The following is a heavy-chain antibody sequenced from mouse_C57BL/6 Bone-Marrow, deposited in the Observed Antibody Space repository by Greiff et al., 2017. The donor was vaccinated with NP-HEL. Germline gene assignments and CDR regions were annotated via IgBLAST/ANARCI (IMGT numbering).Heavy chain of an antibody. CDR1: GFTFSDYG. V-gene: IGHV5-17*01. CDR3: ARVDYGSSWYFDV. Sequence: EVQVVESGGGLVKPGGSLKLSCAASGFTFSDYGMHWVRQAPEKGLEWVAYISSGSSTIYYADTVKGQATISRDNAKNTLFLQMTSLRSEDTAMYYCARVDYGSSWYFDVWGTGTTVTVSS. J-gene: IGHJ1*03. D-gene: IGHD1-1*01. CDR2: ISSGSSTI.